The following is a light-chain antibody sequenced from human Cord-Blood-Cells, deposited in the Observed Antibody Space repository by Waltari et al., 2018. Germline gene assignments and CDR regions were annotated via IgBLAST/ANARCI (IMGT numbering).Light chain of an antibody. J-gene: IGLJ2*01. CDR3: QSYDSSLSWV. Sequence: QSVLTQPPSVSGAPGQRVTISCTGSSSNIGAGYDVHWYQQLPGTAPKLLIYGNSNRPSGVPDRFSGSKSGTSASLCIAGVQAEDEADDYGQSYDSSLSWVFGGGTKLTVL. V-gene: IGLV1-40*01. CDR2: GNS. CDR1: SSNIGAGYD.